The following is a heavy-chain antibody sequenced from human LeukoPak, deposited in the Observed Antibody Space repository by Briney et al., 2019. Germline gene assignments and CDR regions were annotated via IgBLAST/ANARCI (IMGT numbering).Heavy chain of an antibody. Sequence: GGSLRLSCAASGFTFSSYWMHWVRQAPGKGLVWVSRINSDGSSTSYADSVKGRFTISRDNAKNSLYLQMNSLRAEDTALYYCAKDRDGYNYRGFDYWGQGTLVTVSS. D-gene: IGHD5-24*01. CDR2: INSDGSST. CDR3: AKDRDGYNYRGFDY. CDR1: GFTFSSYW. J-gene: IGHJ4*02. V-gene: IGHV3-74*01.